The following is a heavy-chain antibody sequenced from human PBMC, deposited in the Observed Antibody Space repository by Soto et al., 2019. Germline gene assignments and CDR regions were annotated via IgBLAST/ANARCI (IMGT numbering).Heavy chain of an antibody. J-gene: IGHJ6*02. Sequence: PSVKVSCKASGYTFTGYYMHWVRQAPGQGLEWMGWINPNSGGTNYAQKFQGWVTMTRDTSISTAYMELSRLRSDDTAVYYCARMYCSGGSCYPLAGYYGMDVWGQGTTVTVSS. D-gene: IGHD2-15*01. CDR2: INPNSGGT. V-gene: IGHV1-2*04. CDR3: ARMYCSGGSCYPLAGYYGMDV. CDR1: GYTFTGYY.